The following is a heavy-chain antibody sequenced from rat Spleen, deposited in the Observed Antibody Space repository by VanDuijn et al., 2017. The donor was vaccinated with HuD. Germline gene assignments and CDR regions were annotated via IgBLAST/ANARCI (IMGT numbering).Heavy chain of an antibody. CDR2: IWTGRST. CDR1: GFSLTSYN. CDR3: VQGWFAY. V-gene: IGHV2-30*01. Sequence: QVQLKESGPGLVQPSQTLSLTCTVSGFSLTSYNVHWVRQPTGKGLEWMGVIWTGRSTDYNSALKSRLSISRDTSKSQVFLTMNSLQTDDTAVYYCVQGWFAYWGQGTLVTVSS. J-gene: IGHJ3*01.